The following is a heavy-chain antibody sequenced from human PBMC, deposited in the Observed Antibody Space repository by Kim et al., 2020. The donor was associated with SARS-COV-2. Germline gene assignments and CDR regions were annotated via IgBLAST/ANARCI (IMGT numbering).Heavy chain of an antibody. CDR3: AKDRGEWQPNGGGLDS. D-gene: IGHD3-3*01. J-gene: IGHJ4*02. CDR2: NSASGNIT. CDR1: GFTFSTYA. V-gene: IGHV3-23*01. Sequence: GGSLRLSCAASGFTFSTYAMSWVRQGSGKGLEWVSANSASGNITYYADSAKGRFSISRDNSKNTLYLRMTSLRPEDTAVYYCAKDRGEWQPNGGGLDSWGQGTLVTVAS.